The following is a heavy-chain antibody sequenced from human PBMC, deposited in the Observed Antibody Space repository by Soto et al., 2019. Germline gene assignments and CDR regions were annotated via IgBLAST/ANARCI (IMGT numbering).Heavy chain of an antibody. CDR1: GGSISSGDSY. D-gene: IGHD3-16*01. Sequence: RSLTCTVSGGSISSGDSYWSWIRQPPGKGLEWIGYIYYDGSTYYNPSLASRVTISVDTSKNQFSLKLNSVTAADTAVYYCAREGAASYSYYYGTDVWGQGTTVTVSS. V-gene: IGHV4-30-4*01. CDR3: AREGAASYSYYYGTDV. J-gene: IGHJ6*02. CDR2: IYYDGST.